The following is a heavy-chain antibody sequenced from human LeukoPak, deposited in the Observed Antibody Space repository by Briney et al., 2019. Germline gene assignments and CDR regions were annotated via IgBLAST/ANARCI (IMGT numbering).Heavy chain of an antibody. CDR2: IYYSGST. Sequence: PSETLSLTCTVSGGSISSYYWSWLRQPPGKGLEWIGYIYYSGSTNYNPSLKSRVTISVDTSKNQFSLKLSSVTAADTAVYYCARRIAVAGFDAFDIWGQGTMVTVSS. CDR3: ARRIAVAGFDAFDI. CDR1: GGSISSYY. V-gene: IGHV4-59*01. J-gene: IGHJ3*02. D-gene: IGHD6-19*01.